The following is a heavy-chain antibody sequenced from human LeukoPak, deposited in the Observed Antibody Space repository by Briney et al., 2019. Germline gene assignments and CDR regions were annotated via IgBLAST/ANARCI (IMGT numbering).Heavy chain of an antibody. D-gene: IGHD2-8*01. J-gene: IGHJ6*02. V-gene: IGHV1-69*04. CDR1: GGTFSSYA. Sequence: GASVKVSCTASGGTFSSYAISWVRQAPGQGLEWMGRIIPILGIANYAQKFQGRVTITADKSTSTAYMELSSLRSEDTAVYYCARDKWDYYGMDVWGQGTTVTVSS. CDR3: ARDKWDYYGMDV. CDR2: IIPILGIA.